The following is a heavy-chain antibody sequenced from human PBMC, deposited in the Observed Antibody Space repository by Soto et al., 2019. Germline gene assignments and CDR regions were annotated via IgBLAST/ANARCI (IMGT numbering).Heavy chain of an antibody. J-gene: IGHJ6*02. Sequence: QVQLVQSGAEVKKPGASVKVSCKASGYTFTSYGISWVRQAPGQGLEWMGWINGYNGYTNHAQKLQGRVTMSTDTSTSTAYMELRSLRSDDSAVYYCARMGDVPYYYYGMDVWGQGTTVTVSS. V-gene: IGHV1-18*01. D-gene: IGHD3-16*01. CDR2: INGYNGYT. CDR1: GYTFTSYG. CDR3: ARMGDVPYYYYGMDV.